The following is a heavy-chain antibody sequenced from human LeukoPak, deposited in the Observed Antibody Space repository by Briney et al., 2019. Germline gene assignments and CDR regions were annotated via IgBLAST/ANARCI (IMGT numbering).Heavy chain of an antibody. CDR3: ARENYCTNGVGWAFDP. D-gene: IGHD2-8*01. J-gene: IGHJ5*02. CDR1: GGSISSSDYY. CDR2: IYYTGST. V-gene: IGHV4-39*07. Sequence: SETLSLTCTVSGGSISSSDYYWSWIRQPPGKGLEWLGNIYYTGSTSYNPSLKDRVTFSVDTFKNQFSLHLNSVTAADTAVYFCARENYCTNGVGWAFDPWGQGTLSPSPQ.